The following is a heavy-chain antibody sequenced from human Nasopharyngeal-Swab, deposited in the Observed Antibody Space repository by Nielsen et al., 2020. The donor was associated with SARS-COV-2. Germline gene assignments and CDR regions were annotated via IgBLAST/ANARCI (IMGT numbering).Heavy chain of an antibody. CDR1: GFSFNNYG. CDR3: AKANVLFWFGQFKNDGFDI. J-gene: IGHJ3*02. Sequence: GGSLRLSCTASGFSFNNYGMRWVRQAPGKGLEWVAVISYEGSKKFYAESVEGRFTISRDYSKSTLYLQMDSLRTEDTAMYYCAKANVLFWFGQFKNDGFDIWGQGTMVAVPS. D-gene: IGHD3-10*01. CDR2: ISYEGSKK. V-gene: IGHV3-30*18.